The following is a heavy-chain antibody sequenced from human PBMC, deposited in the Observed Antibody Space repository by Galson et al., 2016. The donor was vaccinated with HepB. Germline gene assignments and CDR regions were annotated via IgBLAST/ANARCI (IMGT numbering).Heavy chain of an antibody. Sequence: SVKVSCKASGYTFTTSGISWVRQAPGQGLEWMGWISTYSGNTKYAQKFQGGLTLTTDSSTTTAYMELRSLRFDDTALYYCARDVQYRVDSWGQGTLVPVSS. CDR3: ARDVQYRVDS. CDR2: ISTYSGNT. V-gene: IGHV1-18*01. CDR1: GYTFTTSG. D-gene: IGHD2/OR15-2a*01. J-gene: IGHJ4*02.